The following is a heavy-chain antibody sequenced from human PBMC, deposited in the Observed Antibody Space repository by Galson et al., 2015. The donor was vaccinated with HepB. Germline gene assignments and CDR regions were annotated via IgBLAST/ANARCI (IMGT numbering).Heavy chain of an antibody. CDR3: ARHDTNTYYYGSGRYLDY. D-gene: IGHD3-10*01. J-gene: IGHJ4*02. V-gene: IGHV4-39*01. CDR2: INYSGST. Sequence: ETLSLTCTVSGDSISSSSYYWGWIRQPPGKGLEWIGNINYSGSTYYNPSLKSRVTISVDTPKNQFSLRLRSVTAADTAVYYCARHDTNTYYYGSGRYLDYWGQGALVTVSS. CDR1: GDSISSSSYY.